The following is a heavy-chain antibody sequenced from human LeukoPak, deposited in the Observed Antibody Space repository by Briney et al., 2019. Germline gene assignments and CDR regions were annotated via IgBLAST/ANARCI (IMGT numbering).Heavy chain of an antibody. CDR1: GYTFTSYY. V-gene: IGHV1-46*01. J-gene: IGHJ6*02. Sequence: GASVKVSCKASGYTFTSYYIHWVRQAPGQGLEWMGIINPSGGSTSYAQKFQGRVTMTRDTSTSTVYMELSSLRSEDTAVYYCAGGYCSSTSCYVPIYYGMDVWGQGTTVTVSS. CDR2: INPSGGST. CDR3: AGGYCSSTSCYVPIYYGMDV. D-gene: IGHD2-2*01.